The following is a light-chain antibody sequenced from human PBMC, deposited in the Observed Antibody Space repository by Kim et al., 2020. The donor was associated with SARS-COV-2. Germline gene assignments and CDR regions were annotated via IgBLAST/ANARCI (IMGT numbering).Light chain of an antibody. CDR1: SLRSYC. J-gene: IGLJ3*02. V-gene: IGLV3-19*01. Sequence: AWGQTVRIRCQGDSLRSYCANWNRRKPGQAPVLVSYGKINRPSGIPDRFSGSSSENTASLTITGAQAEDEADYYCNSRDSSGNHWVFGGGTQLTVL. CDR3: NSRDSSGNHWV. CDR2: GKI.